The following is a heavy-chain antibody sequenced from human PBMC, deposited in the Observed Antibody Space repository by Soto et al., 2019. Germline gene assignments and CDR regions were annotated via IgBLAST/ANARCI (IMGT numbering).Heavy chain of an antibody. Sequence: QITLKESGPTLVRPTQTLTLTCTFSGFSLSTGGMGVGWIRQPPGKALEWLASIHWNDDKRYSPSLESRLTITQDTSKNQVVLTMTNMHPVDTATYYCAYNPRYYSDSKGRKAGAFDLWGQGTLVTVSS. CDR3: AYNPRYYSDSKGRKAGAFDL. CDR2: IHWNDDK. CDR1: GFSLSTGGMG. V-gene: IGHV2-5*01. D-gene: IGHD3-22*01. J-gene: IGHJ3*01.